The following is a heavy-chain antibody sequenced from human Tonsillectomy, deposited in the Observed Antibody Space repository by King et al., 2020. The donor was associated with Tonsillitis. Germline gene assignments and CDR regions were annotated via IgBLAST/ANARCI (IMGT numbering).Heavy chain of an antibody. CDR2: ISSSSSYT. V-gene: IGHV3-11*06. CDR3: ARSGEYCSSTGCYPTNWFDP. J-gene: IGHJ5*02. Sequence: GQLVQSGGGLVKPGGSLRLSCAASGFTFSDYYMSWIRQAPGKGLEWVSYISSSSSYTNYADSVKGRFTISRDNAKNSLYLQMNSLRAEDTAVYYCARSGEYCSSTGCYPTNWFDPWGQGTLVTVSS. D-gene: IGHD2-2*01. CDR1: GFTFSDYY.